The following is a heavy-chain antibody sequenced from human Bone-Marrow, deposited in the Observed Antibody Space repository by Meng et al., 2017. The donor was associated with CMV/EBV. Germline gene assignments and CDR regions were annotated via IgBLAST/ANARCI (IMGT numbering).Heavy chain of an antibody. CDR3: ASVGVVPAAIGGNWFDP. CDR1: GGTFSSYA. V-gene: IGHV1-69*05. Sequence: SSVKVSCKASGGTFSSYAISWVRQAPGQGLEWMGGIIPIFGTANYALKFQRRVTITTDESTSTAYLELSRLRSEDTAVYLCASVGVVPAAIGGNWFDPWGQGTLVTVSS. CDR2: IIPIFGTA. D-gene: IGHD2-2*01. J-gene: IGHJ5*02.